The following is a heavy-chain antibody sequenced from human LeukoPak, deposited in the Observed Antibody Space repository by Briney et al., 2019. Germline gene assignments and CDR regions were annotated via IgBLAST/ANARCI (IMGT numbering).Heavy chain of an antibody. Sequence: PGGSLRLSCAASGFTYSGYSMSWVRQAPGKGLEWVSNISASGSGTYYVDSVKGRFTIPRDNSKKTLSLQMNSLRAEDTAVYYCADAGYYYDSSGSPFAYWGQGTLVTVSS. CDR1: GFTYSGYS. CDR2: ISASGSGT. J-gene: IGHJ4*02. CDR3: ADAGYYYDSSGSPFAY. D-gene: IGHD3-22*01. V-gene: IGHV3-23*01.